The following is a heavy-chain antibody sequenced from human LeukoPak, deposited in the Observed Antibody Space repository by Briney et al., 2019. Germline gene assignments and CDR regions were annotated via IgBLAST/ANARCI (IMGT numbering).Heavy chain of an antibody. CDR2: INPSGVST. J-gene: IGHJ3*02. Sequence: ASVKVSCKASGYTFTSYYMHWVRQAPGQGLEWMGIINPSGVSTSYAQKFQGRVTMTRNTSISTAYMELSSLRSEDTAVYYCARAYRHDAFDIWGQGTMVTVSS. CDR3: ARAYRHDAFDI. D-gene: IGHD2-2*02. CDR1: GYTFTSYY. V-gene: IGHV1-46*01.